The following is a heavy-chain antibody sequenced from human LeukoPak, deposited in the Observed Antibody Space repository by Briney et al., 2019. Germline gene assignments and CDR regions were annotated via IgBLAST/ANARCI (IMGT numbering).Heavy chain of an antibody. Sequence: SETLSLTCTVSGGSISSYYWSWIRQPPGKGLEGIGYIYYSGSTNYNPSLKSRVTISVDTSKNQFSLKLSSVTAADTAVYYCARGHSSSWDYYFDYWGQGTLVTVSS. CDR3: ARGHSSSWDYYFDY. J-gene: IGHJ4*02. D-gene: IGHD6-13*01. V-gene: IGHV4-59*01. CDR2: IYYSGST. CDR1: GGSISSYY.